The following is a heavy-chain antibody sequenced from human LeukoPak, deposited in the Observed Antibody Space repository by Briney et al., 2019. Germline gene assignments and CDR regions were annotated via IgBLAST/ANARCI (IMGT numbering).Heavy chain of an antibody. D-gene: IGHD3-3*01. Sequence: GGSLRLSCAASGFTFSDYYMSWIRQAPGKGLEWVSYISSSGSTIYYADSVKGRFTISRDNAKNSLYLQMNSLRAEDTAVYYCARDKYYDFWSPPDYWGQGTLVTVSS. CDR3: ARDKYYDFWSPPDY. CDR2: ISSSGSTI. J-gene: IGHJ4*02. V-gene: IGHV3-11*01. CDR1: GFTFSDYY.